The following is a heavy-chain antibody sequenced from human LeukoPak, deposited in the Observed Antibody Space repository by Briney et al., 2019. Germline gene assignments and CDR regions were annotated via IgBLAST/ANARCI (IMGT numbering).Heavy chain of an antibody. CDR1: GFVLSSFA. CDR2: IISDGRTT. V-gene: IGHV3-23*01. J-gene: IGHJ4*02. CDR3: AKALGYSAPDSKYRTFDH. D-gene: IGHD5-12*01. Sequence: PGGSLRLSCAASGFVLSSFALAWSPQVQGKGLGGVSIIISDGRTTHYADSVRGRFTISRDNSKNTLNLQMNSLRAEDSALYYCAKALGYSAPDSKYRTFDHWGQGTLVTVSS.